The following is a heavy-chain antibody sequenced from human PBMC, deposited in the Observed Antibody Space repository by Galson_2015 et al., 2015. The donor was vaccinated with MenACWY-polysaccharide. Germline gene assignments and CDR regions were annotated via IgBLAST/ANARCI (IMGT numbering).Heavy chain of an antibody. CDR2: IYYSGST. CDR3: ARAFLGYCTNGVCPVSWFDP. CDR1: GGSISSSSYY. V-gene: IGHV4-39*01. J-gene: IGHJ5*02. D-gene: IGHD2-8*01. Sequence: SETLSLTCTVSGGSISSSSYYWGWLRQPPGKGLEWIGSIYYSGSTYYNPSLKSRVTISVDTSKNQFSLKLSSVTAADTAVYYCARAFLGYCTNGVCPVSWFDPWGQGTLVTVSS.